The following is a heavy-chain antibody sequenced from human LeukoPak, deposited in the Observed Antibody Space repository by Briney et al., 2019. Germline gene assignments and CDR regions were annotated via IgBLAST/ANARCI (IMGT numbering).Heavy chain of an antibody. CDR3: ARPGYTSGYFDY. J-gene: IGHJ4*02. CDR2: INPSGSST. CDR1: GYSFTSYY. V-gene: IGHV1-46*01. Sequence: ASVKVSCKTCGYSFTSYYIHWVRQAPGQGLEWMGIINPSGSSTNYAQEFQGRVTLTRDMSTSTVYMELSSLRSEDTAMYYCARPGYTSGYFDYWGQGTLVTVSS. D-gene: IGHD6-19*01.